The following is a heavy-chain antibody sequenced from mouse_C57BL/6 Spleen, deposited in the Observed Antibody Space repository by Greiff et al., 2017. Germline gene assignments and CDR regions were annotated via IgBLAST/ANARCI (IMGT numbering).Heavy chain of an antibody. Sequence: EVKLLESGGGLVKPGGSLKLSCAASGFTFSDYGMPWVRQAPEKGLEWVAYISSGRSTIYYAETVKGRFTISRDNAKNTLFLQMTSLMSEDTAMYYCARALYYDYDRAWFAYWGQGTLVTVSA. CDR1: GFTFSDYG. D-gene: IGHD2-4*01. J-gene: IGHJ3*01. CDR2: ISSGRSTI. V-gene: IGHV5-17*01. CDR3: ARALYYDYDRAWFAY.